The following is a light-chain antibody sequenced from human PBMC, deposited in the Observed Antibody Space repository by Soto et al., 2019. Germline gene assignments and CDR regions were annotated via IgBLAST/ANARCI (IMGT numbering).Light chain of an antibody. Sequence: EIVLTQSPGTLSLSPGERATLSCGASQTLTHNYLAWYQQKPGQAPRLLFYTASSRATGIPDRFSGSGTGTDSTLTITIREPEDSSVYYCQQFGSSPYTLGQGTKLEIK. V-gene: IGKV3-20*01. CDR3: QQFGSSPYT. J-gene: IGKJ2*01. CDR2: TAS. CDR1: QTLTHNY.